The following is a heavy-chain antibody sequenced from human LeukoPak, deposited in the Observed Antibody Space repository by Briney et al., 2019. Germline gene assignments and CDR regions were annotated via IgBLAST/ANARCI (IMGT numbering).Heavy chain of an antibody. CDR2: IYYSGST. CDR1: GGSISSYY. D-gene: IGHD2-15*01. CDR3: ASYRLYCSGGSCSGGSFDI. J-gene: IGHJ3*02. Sequence: SSETLSLTCTVSGGSISSYYWSWIRQPPGKGLEWIGYIYYSGSTNYNPSLKRRVTISVDTSKNQFSLKLSSVTAADTAVYYCASYRLYCSGGSCSGGSFDIWGQGTMVTVSS. V-gene: IGHV4-59*01.